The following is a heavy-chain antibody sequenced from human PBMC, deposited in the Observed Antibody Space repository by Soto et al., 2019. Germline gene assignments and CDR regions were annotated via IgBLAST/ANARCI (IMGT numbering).Heavy chain of an antibody. CDR3: ARDPRDYRMDYFDY. V-gene: IGHV1-18*04. CDR2: ISAYNGNT. CDR1: GYTFTSYG. Sequence: ASVKVSCKASGYTFTSYGISWVRQAPGQGLEWMGWISAYNGNTNYAQKPQGRVTMTTDTSTSTAYMELRSLRSDDTAVYYCARDPRDYRMDYFDYWGQGTLVTVSS. J-gene: IGHJ4*02. D-gene: IGHD4-4*01.